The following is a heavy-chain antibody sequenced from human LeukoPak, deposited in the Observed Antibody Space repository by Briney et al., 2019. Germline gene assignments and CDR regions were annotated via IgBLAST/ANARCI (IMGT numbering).Heavy chain of an antibody. D-gene: IGHD2-2*02. CDR3: AGLLYAGRADY. CDR1: GGSISSGDYY. Sequence: PSEALSLTCTVSGGSISSGDYYWSWIRQPPGKGLEWIGYIYYSGSTYYNPSLKSRVTISVDTSKNQFSLKLSSVTAADTAVYYCAGLLYAGRADYWGQGTLVTVSS. J-gene: IGHJ4*02. CDR2: IYYSGST. V-gene: IGHV4-30-4*08.